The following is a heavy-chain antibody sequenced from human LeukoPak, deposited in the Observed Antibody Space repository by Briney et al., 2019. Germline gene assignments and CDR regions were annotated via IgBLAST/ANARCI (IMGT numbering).Heavy chain of an antibody. D-gene: IGHD6-19*01. V-gene: IGHV4-38-2*02. J-gene: IGHJ4*02. Sequence: PETLSLTCTVSGYSISSGYYWGWIRQPPGKGLEWIGSIYHSGSPYYNPSLKSRVTISVDTSKNQFSLKLSSVTAADTAVYYCARVNSSGHYWGQGTLVTVSS. CDR3: ARVNSSGHY. CDR1: GYSISSGYY. CDR2: IYHSGSP.